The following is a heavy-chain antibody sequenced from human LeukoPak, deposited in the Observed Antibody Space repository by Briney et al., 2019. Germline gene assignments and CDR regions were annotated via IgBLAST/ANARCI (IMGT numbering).Heavy chain of an antibody. D-gene: IGHD3-10*01. Sequence: GGPLRLSCAASGFTYSSYSMNWVRQAPGKGREGVSYISSASNTIYHAASVKGRFTISRDNAKNSLYLQMNSLRAEDTAMYYCARDGWFGDYNWFDPWGQGTLVTVSS. V-gene: IGHV3-48*01. J-gene: IGHJ5*02. CDR1: GFTYSSYS. CDR3: ARDGWFGDYNWFDP. CDR2: ISSASNTI.